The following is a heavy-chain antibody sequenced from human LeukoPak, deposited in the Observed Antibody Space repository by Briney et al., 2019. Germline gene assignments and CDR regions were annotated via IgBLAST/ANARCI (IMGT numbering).Heavy chain of an antibody. CDR1: EFIFSSYE. CDR2: ISGSGNII. Sequence: GGSLRLSCIASEFIFSSYEMNWVRPAPGKGLEWVSYISGSGNIIYYADSVKGRFTISRDNAKNSLYLQMNSLRVEDTAVYYCARPRSDLYGMDVWGQGTTVTVSS. CDR3: ARPRSDLYGMDV. V-gene: IGHV3-48*03. J-gene: IGHJ6*02.